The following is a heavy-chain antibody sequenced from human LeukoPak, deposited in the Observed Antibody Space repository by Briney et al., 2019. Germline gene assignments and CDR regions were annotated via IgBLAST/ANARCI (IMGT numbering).Heavy chain of an antibody. D-gene: IGHD6-13*01. V-gene: IGHV3-9*01. CDR2: ISWNSGSI. Sequence: GGSLRLSCAAFGFTFDDYAMHWVRQAPGKGLEWVSGISWNSGSIGYADSVKGRFTISRDNAKNSLYLQMNSLRAEDTALYYCAKDIRGYSSSWYGFDCWGQGTLVTVSS. J-gene: IGHJ4*02. CDR3: AKDIRGYSSSWYGFDC. CDR1: GFTFDDYA.